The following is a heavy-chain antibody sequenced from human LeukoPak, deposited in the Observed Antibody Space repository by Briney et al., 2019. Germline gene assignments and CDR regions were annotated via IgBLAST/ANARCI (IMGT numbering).Heavy chain of an antibody. D-gene: IGHD7-27*01. J-gene: IGHJ5*02. CDR2: MNLDSGTT. CDR3: ALKRSTWAHDNSLDP. Sequence: ASLKVSCKASGYTFTNYDINWVRQATGQGLEWMGWMNLDSGTTGYAQNFQGRVTITRNTSITTAYMELSSLRSEDTAVYYCALKRSTWAHDNSLDPWGQGTLVTVSS. V-gene: IGHV1-8*03. CDR1: GYTFTNYD.